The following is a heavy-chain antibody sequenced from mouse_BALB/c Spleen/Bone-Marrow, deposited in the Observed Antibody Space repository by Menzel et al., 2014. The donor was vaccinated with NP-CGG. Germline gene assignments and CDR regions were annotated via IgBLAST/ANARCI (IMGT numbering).Heavy chain of an antibody. V-gene: IGHV1-7*01. Sequence: QVQLQQPGAELAKPGASVKMSCKASGYTFTNYWMHWVKQRPGQGLEWIGYINPSTGYTEYNQKFKDKATLTADKSSSTAYMQLSSLTSEDSAVYYCARIYYSGRDYWGQGTTLTVSS. CDR3: ARIYYSGRDY. CDR1: GYTFTNYW. D-gene: IGHD1-1*01. J-gene: IGHJ2*01. CDR2: INPSTGYT.